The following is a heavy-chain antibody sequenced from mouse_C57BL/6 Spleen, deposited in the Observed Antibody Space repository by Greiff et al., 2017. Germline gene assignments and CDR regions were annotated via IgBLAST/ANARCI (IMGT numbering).Heavy chain of an antibody. V-gene: IGHV1-54*01. D-gene: IGHD2-4*01. Sequence: QVQLQQSGAELVRPGTSVKVSCKASGYAFTNYLIEWVKQRPGQGLEWIGVINPGSGGTNYNEKFKGKATLTADKSSSTAYMQLSSLTSEDSVVYFCKSGRYDYDEGYYFDYWGQGTTLTVSS. CDR3: KSGRYDYDEGYYFDY. CDR2: INPGSGGT. CDR1: GYAFTNYL. J-gene: IGHJ2*01.